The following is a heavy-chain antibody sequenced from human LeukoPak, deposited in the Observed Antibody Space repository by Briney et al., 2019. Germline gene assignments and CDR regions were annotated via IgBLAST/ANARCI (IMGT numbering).Heavy chain of an antibody. V-gene: IGHV1-2*02. J-gene: IGHJ3*02. CDR2: INPNSGGT. Sequence: ASVKVSCKASGYTFTGYYMHGVRQAPGQGLEWRGWINPNSGGTNYAQKFQGRVTMTRDTSISTAYMELSRLRSDDTAVYYCAGDSSSWLGLLAFDIWGQGTMVTVSS. CDR3: AGDSSSWLGLLAFDI. D-gene: IGHD6-13*01. CDR1: GYTFTGYY.